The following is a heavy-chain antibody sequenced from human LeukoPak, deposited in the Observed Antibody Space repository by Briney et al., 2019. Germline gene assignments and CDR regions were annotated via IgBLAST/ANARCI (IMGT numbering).Heavy chain of an antibody. CDR1: GFTFSSYN. V-gene: IGHV3-21*01. Sequence: GRSLRLSCAGSGFTFSSYNMNWVRQAPGKGLEWVSFISTSSSYIYYADSVKGRFTVSRDNARNSLYLEMDSLRAADTAVYYCARADLRYFDRAPFDFWGQGTLVTVSS. CDR3: ARADLRYFDRAPFDF. D-gene: IGHD3-9*01. CDR2: ISTSSSYI. J-gene: IGHJ4*02.